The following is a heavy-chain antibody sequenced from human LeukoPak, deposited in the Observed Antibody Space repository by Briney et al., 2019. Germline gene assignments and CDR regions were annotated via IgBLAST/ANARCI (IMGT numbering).Heavy chain of an antibody. CDR2: MNPNSGNT. D-gene: IGHD1-26*01. CDR3: ARGRNPRRLSGSYYNWFDP. Sequence: ASVKVSCKASGYTFTSYDINWVRQATGQGLEWMGWMNPNSGNTGYAQKFQGRVTMTRNTSISTAYMELSSLRSEDTAVYYCARGRNPRRLSGSYYNWFDPWGQGTLVTVSS. V-gene: IGHV1-8*01. J-gene: IGHJ5*02. CDR1: GYTFTSYD.